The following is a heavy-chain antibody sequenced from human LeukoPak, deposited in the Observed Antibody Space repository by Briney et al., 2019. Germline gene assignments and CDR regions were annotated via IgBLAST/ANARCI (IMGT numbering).Heavy chain of an antibody. D-gene: IGHD3-16*01. CDR1: GFTFSRYG. CDR2: IRDDGSTR. Sequence: PGGSLRLSCAASGFTFSRYGLHWVRQAPGKGLEWVAFIRDDGSTRYYADSVKDRFTVSRDNSKNMLYLQMDSLRTEDTAVYYCAKVPHSWGLFDSWGQGTLVTVSS. J-gene: IGHJ4*02. CDR3: AKVPHSWGLFDS. V-gene: IGHV3-30*02.